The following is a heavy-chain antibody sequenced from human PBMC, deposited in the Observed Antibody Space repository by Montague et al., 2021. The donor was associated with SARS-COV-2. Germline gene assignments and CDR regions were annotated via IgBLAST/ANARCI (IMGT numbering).Heavy chain of an antibody. J-gene: IGHJ4*02. CDR1: GDSVAGHRRR. Sequence: CAISGDSVAGHRRRSDENTSELQTLRQRVCRLYHENKKYNDYAVAVKMRITINPDTSKNQFSLQLNSVTAEDTAVYYCARELRRIIMIVDIRGFDYWVQGTLVTVSS. V-gene: IGHV6-1*01. D-gene: IGHD3-22*01. CDR2: LYHENKKYN. CDR3: ARELRRIIMIVDIRGFDY.